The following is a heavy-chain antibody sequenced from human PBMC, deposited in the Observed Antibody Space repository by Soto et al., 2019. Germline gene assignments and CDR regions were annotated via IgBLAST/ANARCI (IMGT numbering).Heavy chain of an antibody. CDR2: ISAYNGNT. CDR1: GYTFTSYG. D-gene: IGHD6-19*01. Sequence: GASVKVSCKASGYTFTSYGISWVRQAPGQGLEWMGWISAYNGNTNYAQKLQGRVTMTTDTSTSTAYMELRSLRSDDTAVYYCARVASSGWHYYYYYYMDVWGKGTTVTVSS. J-gene: IGHJ6*03. CDR3: ARVASSGWHYYYYYYMDV. V-gene: IGHV1-18*01.